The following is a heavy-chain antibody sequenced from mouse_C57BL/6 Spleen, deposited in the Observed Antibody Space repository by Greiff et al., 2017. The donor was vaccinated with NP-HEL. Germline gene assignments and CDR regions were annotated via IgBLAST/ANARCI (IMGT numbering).Heavy chain of an antibody. V-gene: IGHV5-17*01. CDR1: GFTFSDYG. D-gene: IGHD1-1*01. CDR3: ARPRYYGSSFLDY. CDR2: ISSGSSTI. Sequence: EVKVEESGGGLVKPGGSLKLSCAASGFTFSDYGMHWVRQAPEKGLEWVAYISSGSSTIYYADTVKGRFTISRDNAKNTLFLQMTSLRSEDTAMYYCARPRYYGSSFLDYWGQGTTLTVSS. J-gene: IGHJ2*01.